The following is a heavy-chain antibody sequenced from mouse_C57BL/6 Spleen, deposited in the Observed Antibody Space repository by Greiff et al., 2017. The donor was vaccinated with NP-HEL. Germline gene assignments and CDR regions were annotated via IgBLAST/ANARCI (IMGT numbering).Heavy chain of an antibody. Sequence: QVQLQQSGAELVRPGTSVKLSCKASGYTFTSYWMHWVKQRPGQGLEWIGVIDPSDSYTNYNQKFKGKATLTVDTSSSTAYMQLSSLTSEDSAVYYCARPQFDWYFDVWGTGTTVTVSS. J-gene: IGHJ1*03. CDR3: ARPQFDWYFDV. V-gene: IGHV1-59*01. CDR1: GYTFTSYW. CDR2: IDPSDSYT. D-gene: IGHD3-1*01.